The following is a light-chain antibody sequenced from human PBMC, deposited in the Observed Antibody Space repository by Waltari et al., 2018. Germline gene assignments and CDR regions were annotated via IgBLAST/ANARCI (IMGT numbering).Light chain of an antibody. CDR2: WSS. Sequence: DIVMTQSPDSLTVSLGERATINCKSSQSVFDNSGTNNSLAWYQQKPGQPPNLLISWSSARESGVPDRFSGSKSGTSASLAISGLRSEDEADYYCAAWDDSLSGPVFGGGTK. J-gene: IGKJ4*02. CDR1: QSVFDNSGTNNS. V-gene: IGKV4-1*01. CDR3: AAWDDSLSGPV.